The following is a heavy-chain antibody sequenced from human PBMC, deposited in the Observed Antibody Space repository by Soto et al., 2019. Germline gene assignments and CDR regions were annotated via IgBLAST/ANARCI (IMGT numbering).Heavy chain of an antibody. V-gene: IGHV3-30*19. J-gene: IGHJ4*02. D-gene: IGHD3-16*01. CDR1: GFTFRSFV. CDR3: ARWGTTGGLDV. Sequence: QVQLVESGGGVVQPGTSLRLSCVGSGFTFRSFVIHWVRQAPGKGLEWVALTSYDGSNKYYDDCVKGRFTISRDNSRNTVDMQMDSLGLEDTALYYCARWGTTGGLDVWGQGTLVSVSS. CDR2: TSYDGSNK.